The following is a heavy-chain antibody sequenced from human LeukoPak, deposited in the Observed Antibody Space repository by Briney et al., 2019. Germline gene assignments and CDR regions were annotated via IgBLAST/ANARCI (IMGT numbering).Heavy chain of an antibody. Sequence: PSETLSLTCAVYGGSFSGYYWSWIRQPPGKGLEWIGEINHSGSTNYNPSLKSRVTISVDTSKNQFSLKLSSVTAADTAVYYCARVRSITIFGVVIIRYYYGMDVWGQGTTVTVSS. J-gene: IGHJ6*02. CDR3: ARVRSITIFGVVIIRYYYGMDV. V-gene: IGHV4-34*01. CDR1: GGSFSGYY. D-gene: IGHD3-3*01. CDR2: INHSGST.